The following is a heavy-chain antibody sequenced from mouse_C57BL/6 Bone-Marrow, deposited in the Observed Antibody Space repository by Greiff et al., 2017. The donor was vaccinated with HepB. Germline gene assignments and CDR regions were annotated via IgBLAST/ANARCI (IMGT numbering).Heavy chain of an antibody. CDR2: SRNKANDYTT. CDR1: GFTFSDFY. Sequence: EVNVVESGGGLVQSGRSLRLSCATSGFTFSDFYMEWVRQAPGKGLEWIAASRNKANDYTTEYSASVKGRFIVSRDTSQSILYIQMNALRAEDTAIYYCARDDGYWYFDVWGTGTTVTVSS. J-gene: IGHJ1*03. D-gene: IGHD1-1*02. V-gene: IGHV7-1*01. CDR3: ARDDGYWYFDV.